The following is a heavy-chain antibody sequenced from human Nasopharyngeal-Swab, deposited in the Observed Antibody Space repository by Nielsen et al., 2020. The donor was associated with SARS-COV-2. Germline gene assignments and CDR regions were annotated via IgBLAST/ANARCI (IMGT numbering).Heavy chain of an antibody. D-gene: IGHD6-19*01. CDR1: GFTFSSYS. V-gene: IGHV3-21*01. CDR2: ISSSSSYI. J-gene: IGHJ4*02. CDR3: ARDHSVAGTDY. Sequence: GESLKISCAASGFTFSSYSMNWVRQAPGKGLEWVSSISSSSSYIYYADSVKGRFTISRDNAKNSLYLQMNSLRAEDTAVYYCARDHSVAGTDYWGQGTPVTVSS.